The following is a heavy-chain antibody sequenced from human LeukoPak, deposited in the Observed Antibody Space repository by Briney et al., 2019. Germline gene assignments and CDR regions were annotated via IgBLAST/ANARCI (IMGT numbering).Heavy chain of an antibody. CDR3: ATGVIVSSWFDP. CDR1: GFTFSSYA. J-gene: IGHJ5*02. CDR2: ISGSGGST. Sequence: GGSLRLSCAASGFTFSSYAMSWVRQAPGKGLEWVSAISGSGGSTYYADSVKGRFTISRDNSKNTLYLQMNSLRAEDTAVYYCATGVIVSSWFDPWGQGTLVTVSS. V-gene: IGHV3-23*01. D-gene: IGHD3-16*02.